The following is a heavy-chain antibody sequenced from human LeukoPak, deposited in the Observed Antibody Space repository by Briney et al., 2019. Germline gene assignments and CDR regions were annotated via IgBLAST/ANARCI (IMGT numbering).Heavy chain of an antibody. CDR3: ARSYYGGNSPYYYYYMDV. J-gene: IGHJ6*03. Sequence: PSETLSLTCTASGGSISSYYWSWIRQPPGKGLEWIGYIYYSGSTNYNPSLKSRVTISVDTSKNQFSLKLSSVTAADTAVYYCARSYYGGNSPYYYYYMDVWGKGTTVTVSS. D-gene: IGHD4-23*01. CDR2: IYYSGST. V-gene: IGHV4-59*01. CDR1: GGSISSYY.